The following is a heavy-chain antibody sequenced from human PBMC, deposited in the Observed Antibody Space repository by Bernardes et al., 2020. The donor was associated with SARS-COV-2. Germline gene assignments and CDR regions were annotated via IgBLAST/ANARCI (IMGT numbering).Heavy chain of an antibody. D-gene: IGHD1-7*01. Sequence: GGSLRLSCAASGFRFSNYGMHWVRQAPGKGLEWLAVIWYDGSSKLYADSVKGRFTISRDNSKNTLYLQMNSLRAEDTAVYYCARAATTSPPERGDWGQGTLVTVSS. CDR3: ARAATTSPPERGD. CDR1: GFRFSNYG. V-gene: IGHV3-33*08. J-gene: IGHJ4*02. CDR2: IWYDGSSK.